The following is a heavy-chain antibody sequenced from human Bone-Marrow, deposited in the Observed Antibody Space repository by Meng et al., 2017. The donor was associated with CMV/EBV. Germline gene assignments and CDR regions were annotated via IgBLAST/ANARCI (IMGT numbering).Heavy chain of an antibody. Sequence: GESLKISCAASGFTFSSYWMSWVRQAPGKGLEWVAVISYDGSNKYYADSVKGRFTISRDNSKNTLYLQMNSLRAEDTAVYYCAKDGGGYSYGRYYYYYGMDVWGQGTTVTVSS. V-gene: IGHV3-30*18. J-gene: IGHJ6*02. CDR1: GFTFSSYW. CDR3: AKDGGGYSYGRYYYYYGMDV. CDR2: ISYDGSNK. D-gene: IGHD5-18*01.